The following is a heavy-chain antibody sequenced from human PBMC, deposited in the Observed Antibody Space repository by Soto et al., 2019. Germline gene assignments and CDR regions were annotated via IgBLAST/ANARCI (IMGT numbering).Heavy chain of an antibody. D-gene: IGHD2-2*01. Sequence: SPTLSLTCAISGDSVSSNSAVWNWIRQSPSRGLEWLGRTYYRSKWYNDYAVSVKSRITINPDTSKNQFSLQLNSVTPEDTAVYYCARVVIVVVPAATLDYGMDVWGQGTTVTVSS. CDR3: ARVVIVVVPAATLDYGMDV. J-gene: IGHJ6*02. CDR1: GDSVSSNSAV. CDR2: TYYRSKWYN. V-gene: IGHV6-1*01.